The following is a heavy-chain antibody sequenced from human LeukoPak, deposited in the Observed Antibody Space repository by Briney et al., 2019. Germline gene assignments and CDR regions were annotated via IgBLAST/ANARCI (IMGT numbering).Heavy chain of an antibody. V-gene: IGHV3-21*01. CDR2: ISTSSSYI. CDR3: ARDSETVTSTSSWFDP. J-gene: IGHJ5*02. CDR1: GFTFSSYS. D-gene: IGHD4-17*01. Sequence: PGGSLRLSCAASGFTFSSYSINWVRQAPGKGLEWVSSISTSSSYIYYKDSVKGRFTISRDNARNSLYLQMNSLRAEDTAVYYCARDSETVTSTSSWFDPWGQGTLVTVSS.